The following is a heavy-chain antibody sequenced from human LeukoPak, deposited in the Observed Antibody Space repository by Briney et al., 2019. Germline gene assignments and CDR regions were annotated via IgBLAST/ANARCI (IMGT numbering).Heavy chain of an antibody. CDR2: IYHSGST. CDR1: GYSISSGYY. CDR3: ARDPVNQRTPFDY. D-gene: IGHD1-14*01. V-gene: IGHV4-38-2*02. J-gene: IGHJ4*02. Sequence: SETLSLTCTVSGYSISSGYYWGWIRQPPGKGLEWIGSIYHSGSTYYNPSLKSRVTISVDTPKNQFSLKLSSVTAADTAVYYCARDPVNQRTPFDYWGQGTLVTVSS.